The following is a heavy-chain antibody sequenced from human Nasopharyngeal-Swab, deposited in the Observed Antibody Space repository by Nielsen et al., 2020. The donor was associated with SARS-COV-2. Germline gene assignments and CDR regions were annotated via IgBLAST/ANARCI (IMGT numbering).Heavy chain of an antibody. CDR1: GYTFTSYG. J-gene: IGHJ4*02. D-gene: IGHD5-12*01. CDR3: AREGEYGAYDAPDY. V-gene: IGHV1-18*01. CDR2: ISGYNGNT. Sequence: ASVKVSCKASGYTFTSYGISWVRQAPGQGLEWMAWISGYNGNTNYAQKLQGRVTMTTDTSTSTAYMELRSLRSDDTAVYYCAREGEYGAYDAPDYWGQGTLVTVSS.